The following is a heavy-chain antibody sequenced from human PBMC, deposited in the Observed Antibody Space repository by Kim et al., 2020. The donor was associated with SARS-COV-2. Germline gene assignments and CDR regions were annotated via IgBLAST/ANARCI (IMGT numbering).Heavy chain of an antibody. D-gene: IGHD3-3*01. CDR2: ISGSGGST. J-gene: IGHJ4*02. Sequence: GGSLRLSCAASGFTFSSYAMSWVRQAPGKGLEWVSAISGSGGSTYYADSVKGRFTISRDNSKNTLYLQINSLRAEDTAVYYCAKQDYDFWSGYYVEGYWGQGTLVTVSS. V-gene: IGHV3-23*01. CDR1: GFTFSSYA. CDR3: AKQDYDFWSGYYVEGY.